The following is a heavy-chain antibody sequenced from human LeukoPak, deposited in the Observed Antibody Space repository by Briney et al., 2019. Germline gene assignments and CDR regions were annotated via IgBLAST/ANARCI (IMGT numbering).Heavy chain of an antibody. J-gene: IGHJ2*01. Sequence: SETLSLTCTASGGSVNNYYWSWIRQPAGKGLEWIGRIYTSGSTNYNPSLKSRVTMSVDTSKNQFSLKLSSVTAADTAVYYCARTSGWTDWYFDLWGRGTLVTVSS. D-gene: IGHD6-19*01. CDR2: IYTSGST. V-gene: IGHV4-4*07. CDR1: GGSVNNYY. CDR3: ARTSGWTDWYFDL.